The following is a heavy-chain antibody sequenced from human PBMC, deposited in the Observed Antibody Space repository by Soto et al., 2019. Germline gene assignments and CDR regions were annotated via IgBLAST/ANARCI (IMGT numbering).Heavy chain of an antibody. J-gene: IGHJ3*02. CDR3: ATTTLKYCSSTSCYPGRAFDI. CDR2: IYSGGST. V-gene: IGHV3-53*04. D-gene: IGHD2-2*01. Sequence: GGSLRLSCAASGFTVSSNYMIWVRQAPGKGLEWVSVIYSGGSTYYADSVKGRFTISRHNSKNTLYLQMNSLRAEDTAVYYCATTTLKYCSSTSCYPGRAFDIWGQGTMVTVSS. CDR1: GFTVSSNY.